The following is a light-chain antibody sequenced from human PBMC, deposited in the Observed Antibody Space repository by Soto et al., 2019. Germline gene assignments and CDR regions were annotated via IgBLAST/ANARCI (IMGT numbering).Light chain of an antibody. J-gene: IGLJ3*02. CDR2: TDY. CDR1: NSNIGTYT. CDR3: ASWDDSLSGGV. V-gene: IGLV1-44*01. Sequence: QAVVTQPPSASGTPGQRVIISCSGSNSNIGTYTVNWYQQLPGTAPKLLIYTDYQRPSGVPDRFSGSKSGTSASLAISGLQSEDEADYYYASWDDSLSGGVFGGGTKLTVL.